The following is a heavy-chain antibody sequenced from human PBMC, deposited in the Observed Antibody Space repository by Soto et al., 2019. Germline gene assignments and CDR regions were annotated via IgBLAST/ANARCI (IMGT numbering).Heavy chain of an antibody. V-gene: IGHV3-7*01. CDR1: GFTFSSYG. D-gene: IGHD1-26*01. CDR3: ARLSVGYYYYYRDV. J-gene: IGHJ6*03. Sequence: GGSLRLSCAASGFTFSSYGRSWVRQAPGKGLEWVANIKQDGSEKYYVDSVKGRFTISRDNAKNSLYLQMNSLRAEDTAVYYCARLSVGYYYYYRDVWGKGTTVTVSS. CDR2: IKQDGSEK.